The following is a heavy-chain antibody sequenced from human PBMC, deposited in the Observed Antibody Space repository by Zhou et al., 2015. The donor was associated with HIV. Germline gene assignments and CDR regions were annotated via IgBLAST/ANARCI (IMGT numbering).Heavy chain of an antibody. CDR2: IIPIFGTA. CDR3: AGSVGQLVNYYYYYMDV. D-gene: IGHD6-6*01. V-gene: IGHV1-69*01. J-gene: IGHJ6*03. Sequence: QVQLVQSGAEVKKPGSSVKVSCKASGGTFSSYAISWVRQAPGQGLEWMGGIIPIFGTANYAQKFQGRVTITADESTSTAYMELSSLRSEDTAVYYCAGSVGQLVNYYYYYMDVWGKGTTVTVSS. CDR1: GGTFSSYA.